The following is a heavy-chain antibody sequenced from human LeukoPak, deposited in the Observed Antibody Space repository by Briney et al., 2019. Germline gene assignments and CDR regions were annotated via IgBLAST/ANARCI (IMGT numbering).Heavy chain of an antibody. D-gene: IGHD3-22*01. CDR2: IYHSGST. CDR1: AYSITNGYH. Sequence: SETLSLTCSVSAYSITNGYHWGWIRQPPGKGLEWIGHIYHSGSTYYNPSLKSRVTISVDTSRNQFSLKLTSVTAADTAVYYCARVFYDTSGYYYRGLTYFDYWGQGTLVTVSS. V-gene: IGHV4-38-2*02. J-gene: IGHJ4*02. CDR3: ARVFYDTSGYYYRGLTYFDY.